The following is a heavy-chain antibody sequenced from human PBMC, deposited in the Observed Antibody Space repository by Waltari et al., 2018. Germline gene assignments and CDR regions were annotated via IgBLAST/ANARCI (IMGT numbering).Heavy chain of an antibody. CDR3: ARDSDPSAVFDAFDI. D-gene: IGHD3-10*02. Sequence: QVQLVESGGGVVQPGRSLRLSCAASGFTFSSYGLHGVRQAPGKGLEWVAVIWYDGSNKYYADSVKGRFTISRDNSKNTLYLQMNSLRAEDTAVYYCARDSDPSAVFDAFDIWGQGTMVTVSS. CDR2: IWYDGSNK. V-gene: IGHV3-33*01. J-gene: IGHJ3*02. CDR1: GFTFSSYG.